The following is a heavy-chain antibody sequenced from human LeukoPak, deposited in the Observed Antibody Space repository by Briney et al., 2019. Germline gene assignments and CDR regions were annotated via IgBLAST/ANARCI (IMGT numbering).Heavy chain of an antibody. D-gene: IGHD4-17*01. V-gene: IGHV4-39*07. CDR1: GCSHLSYCYN. J-gene: IGHJ6*03. CDR2: SYSSGST. CDR3: AREAVTVGRWYYYYMDV. Sequence: SGALSHTLLCTGCSHLSYCYNWGGIRHPPGKGVEGIGSSYSSGSTYYNPSLKSRVTISVDTSKNQFSLKLSSVTAADTAVYYCAREAVTVGRWYYYYMDVWGKGTTVTISS.